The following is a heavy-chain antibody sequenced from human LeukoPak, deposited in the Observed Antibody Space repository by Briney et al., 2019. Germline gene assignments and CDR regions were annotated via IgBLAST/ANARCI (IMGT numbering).Heavy chain of an antibody. D-gene: IGHD3-10*01. CDR3: VRGVRLYGSGSYSTASADY. V-gene: IGHV4-59*01. CDR2: IYYSGST. J-gene: IGHJ4*02. CDR1: GGSISSYY. Sequence: PSETLSLTCTVSGGSISSYYWSWIRQPPGKGLEWIGYIYYSGSTNYNPSLKSRVTISVDTSKNQFSLKLSSVTAADTAVYYCVRGVRLYGSGSYSTASADYWGQGTLVTVSS.